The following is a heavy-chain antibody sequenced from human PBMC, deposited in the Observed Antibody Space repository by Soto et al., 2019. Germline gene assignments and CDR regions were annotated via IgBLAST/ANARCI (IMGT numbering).Heavy chain of an antibody. Sequence: GGSLRLSCAASGFTFSTYVMHWVRQAPGKGLEWVAVISYDGSKKYYVDSVKGRFSISRDNSKKTLHLQMNSLRAEDTAVYYCARDPSYKWNYVTMDVWGQGTTVTVSS. J-gene: IGHJ6*02. CDR3: ARDPSYKWNYVTMDV. D-gene: IGHD1-7*01. CDR1: GFTFSTYV. V-gene: IGHV3-30*03. CDR2: ISYDGSKK.